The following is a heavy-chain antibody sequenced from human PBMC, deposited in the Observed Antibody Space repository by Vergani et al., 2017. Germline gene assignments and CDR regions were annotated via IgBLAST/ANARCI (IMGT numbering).Heavy chain of an antibody. CDR1: GYTFTSYG. Sequence: QVQLVQSGAEVKKPGASVKVSCKASGYTFTSYGISWVRPAPGQGLGWMGWISAYNGNTNYAQKLQGGVTMTTDTSPSTAYMELRSLRSDDTAVYYCAVVESSGYDQGVDYWGQGSLVTASS. D-gene: IGHD5-12*01. CDR3: AVVESSGYDQGVDY. V-gene: IGHV1-18*04. CDR2: ISAYNGNT. J-gene: IGHJ4*02.